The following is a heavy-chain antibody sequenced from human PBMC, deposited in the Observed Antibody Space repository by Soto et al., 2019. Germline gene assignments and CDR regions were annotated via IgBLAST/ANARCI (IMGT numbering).Heavy chain of an antibody. J-gene: IGHJ6*02. V-gene: IGHV3-11*06. CDR3: ARDGGEIIPAAIGGGYGMDV. D-gene: IGHD2-2*01. CDR1: GVTFGDYC. CDR2: ISSTSIYT. Sequence: PXGSRRLACAADGVTFGDYCSSWIRQAPGKGLDWVSYISSTSIYTNYADAVKGRFTISRDNAKNSLYLQMNSLRAEDTAVYYCARDGGEIIPAAIGGGYGMDVWGQGPTVTVSS.